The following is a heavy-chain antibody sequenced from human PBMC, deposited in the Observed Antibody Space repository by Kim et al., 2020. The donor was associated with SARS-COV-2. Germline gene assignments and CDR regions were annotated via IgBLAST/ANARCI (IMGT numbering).Heavy chain of an antibody. J-gene: IGHJ4*02. D-gene: IGHD3-22*01. CDR2: IWYDGSNK. V-gene: IGHV3-33*06. CDR1: GFTFSSYG. CDR3: AKDGLFGSSGDFDY. Sequence: GGSLRLSCAASGFTFSSYGMHWVRQAPGKGLEWVAVIWYDGSNKYYADSVKGRFTISRDNSKNTLYLQMNSLRAEDTAVYYCAKDGLFGSSGDFDYWGQGTLVTVSS.